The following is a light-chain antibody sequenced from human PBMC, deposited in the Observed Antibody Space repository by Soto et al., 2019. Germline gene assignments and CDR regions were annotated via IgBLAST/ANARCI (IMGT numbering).Light chain of an antibody. J-gene: IGLJ2*01. V-gene: IGLV1-47*01. CDR2: RNN. Sequence: QSVLTQPPSASGTPGQRVTISCSGSSSHVGSYYVYWYQQLPGTAPKLLIYRNNQRPSGVPDRFSGSKSGTSASLAISGLRSEDEADYYCAAWDDRLSVPGVVFGGGTKLTVL. CDR3: AAWDDRLSVPGVV. CDR1: SSHVGSYY.